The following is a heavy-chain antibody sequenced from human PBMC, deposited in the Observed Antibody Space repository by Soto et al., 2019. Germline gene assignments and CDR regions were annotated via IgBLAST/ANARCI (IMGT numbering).Heavy chain of an antibody. V-gene: IGHV1-69*01. Sequence: QVQLVQSGAEVKEPGSSVKVSCKASGGGNLRDYRTTWVRRAPGQGLEWMGGIIPKLGSANYAQNFQGRVTGTADESTNTVYMEIRSLRSDDTAVYYCARGGDGYTFGAVYWGQGTPVTVSS. CDR2: IIPKLGSA. J-gene: IGHJ4*02. CDR1: GGGNLRDYR. CDR3: ARGGDGYTFGAVY. D-gene: IGHD2-21*01.